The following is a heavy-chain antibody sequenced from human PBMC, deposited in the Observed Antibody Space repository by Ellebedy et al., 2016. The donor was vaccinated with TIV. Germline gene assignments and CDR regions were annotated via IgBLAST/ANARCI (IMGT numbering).Heavy chain of an antibody. CDR2: ISYDGSNK. J-gene: IGHJ4*02. D-gene: IGHD1-7*01. V-gene: IGHV3-30-3*01. CDR3: ASGELSLDY. Sequence: GESLKISXAASGFTFSSYAMHWVRQAPGKGLEWVAVISYDGSNKYYADSVKGRFTISRDNSKNTLYLQMNSLRAEDTAVYYCASGELSLDYWGQGTLVTVSS. CDR1: GFTFSSYA.